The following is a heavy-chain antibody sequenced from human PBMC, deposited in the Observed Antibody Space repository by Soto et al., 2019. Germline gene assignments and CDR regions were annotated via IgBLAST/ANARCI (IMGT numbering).Heavy chain of an antibody. V-gene: IGHV1-69*13. D-gene: IGHD2-15*01. CDR1: GGTFSSYA. Sequence: SVKVSCKASGGTFSSYAISWVRQAPGQGLEWMGGIIPIFGTANYAQKLQGRVTITADESTSTAYMELSSLRSEDTAVYYCASGVVVAATPPKLDYWGQRTLDTVSS. CDR2: IIPIFGTA. J-gene: IGHJ4*02. CDR3: ASGVVVAATPPKLDY.